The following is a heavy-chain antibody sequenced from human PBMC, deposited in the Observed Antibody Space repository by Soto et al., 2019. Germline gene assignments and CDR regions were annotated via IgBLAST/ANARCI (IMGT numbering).Heavy chain of an antibody. CDR2: MNPNNGNT. CDR1: GYTFTSYD. CDR3: ASESSGWDYYYYMDV. V-gene: IGHV1-8*01. D-gene: IGHD6-19*01. J-gene: IGHJ6*03. Sequence: QVQLVQSGAEVKKPGASVKVSCKASGYTFTSYDINWVRQAPGQGLEWMGWMNPNNGNTGYAQKFQGRVTMTRNTSISTAYMELSSLRSEDTAGYYSASESSGWDYYYYMDVRGKGTTVTVSS.